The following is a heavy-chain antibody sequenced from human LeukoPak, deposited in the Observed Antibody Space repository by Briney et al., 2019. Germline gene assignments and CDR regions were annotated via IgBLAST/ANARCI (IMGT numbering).Heavy chain of an antibody. Sequence: SETLSLTCSVSGGSISSSTYFWGWIRQPPGEGLEWIASIHYSGSTYSNPSLKSRVTISVDTSKKQFSLKLSSVTAADTAVYYCARVEEGYGSGRRENYYYYYMDVWGKGTTVTISS. J-gene: IGHJ6*03. CDR1: GGSISSSTYF. CDR3: ARVEEGYGSGRRENYYYYYMDV. CDR2: IHYSGST. V-gene: IGHV4-39*07. D-gene: IGHD3-10*01.